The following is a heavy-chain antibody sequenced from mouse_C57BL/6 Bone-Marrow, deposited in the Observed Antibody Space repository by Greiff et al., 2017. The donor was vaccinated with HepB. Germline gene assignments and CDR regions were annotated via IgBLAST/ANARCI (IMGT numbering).Heavy chain of an antibody. D-gene: IGHD1-1*01. CDR1: GFTFSSYT. CDR3: ARPDYYGSMDY. J-gene: IGHJ4*01. V-gene: IGHV5-9*01. Sequence: EVKLVESGGGLVKPGGSLKLSCAASGFTFSSYTMSWVRQTPEKRLEWVATISGGGGNTYYPDSVKGRFTISRDNAKNTLYLQMSSLRSEETALYYCARPDYYGSMDYWGQGTSVTVSS. CDR2: ISGGGGNT.